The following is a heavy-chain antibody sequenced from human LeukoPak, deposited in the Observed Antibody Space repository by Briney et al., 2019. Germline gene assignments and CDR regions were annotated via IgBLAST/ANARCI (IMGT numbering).Heavy chain of an antibody. CDR1: GGSISSYY. V-gene: IGHV4-59*01. D-gene: IGHD3-10*01. CDR3: ARDYYGSGRAIVFGI. Sequence: SETLSLTCTVSGGSISSYYWSWIRQPPGKGLEWIGYIHYSGSTNYNPSLKSRVTISVDTSKNQFSLKLNSVTAADTAVYYCARDYYGSGRAIVFGIWGQGTMVTVSS. CDR2: IHYSGST. J-gene: IGHJ3*02.